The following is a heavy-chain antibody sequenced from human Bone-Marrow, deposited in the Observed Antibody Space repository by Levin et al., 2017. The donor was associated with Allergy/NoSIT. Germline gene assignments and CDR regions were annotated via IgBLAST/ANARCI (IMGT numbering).Heavy chain of an antibody. D-gene: IGHD3-22*01. V-gene: IGHV1-18*01. CDR3: ARDTARGYYDSSGYYLG. Sequence: GGSLRLSCKASGYTFTSYGISWVRQAPGQGLEWMGWISAYNGNTNYAQKLQGRVTMTTDTSTSTAYMELRSLRSDDTAVYYCARDTARGYYDSSGYYLGWGQGTLVTVSS. CDR1: GYTFTSYG. CDR2: ISAYNGNT. J-gene: IGHJ4*02.